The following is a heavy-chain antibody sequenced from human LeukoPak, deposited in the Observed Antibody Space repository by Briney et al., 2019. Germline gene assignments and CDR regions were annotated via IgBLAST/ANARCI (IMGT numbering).Heavy chain of an antibody. CDR2: TYPGDSDT. D-gene: IGHD6-13*01. J-gene: IGHJ4*02. CDR3: ARRDTSSWYVDY. CDR1: GYSFTKYW. V-gene: IGHV5-51*01. Sequence: GESLKISCKGSGYSFTKYWIGWVRQMPGKGLEWMGITYPGDSDTRYSPSFQGQVTISADKSITTAYLQWSSLKASDTAMYYCARRDTSSWYVDYWGQGTLVTVSS.